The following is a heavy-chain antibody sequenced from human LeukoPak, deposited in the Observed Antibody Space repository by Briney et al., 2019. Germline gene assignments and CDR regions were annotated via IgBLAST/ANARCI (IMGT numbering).Heavy chain of an antibody. V-gene: IGHV4-34*01. CDR3: ARGQGTVTTH. CDR2: INHSGSA. J-gene: IGHJ4*02. Sequence: PSETLSLTCAVSGGSFSGYYCTWIRQPPGKGLEWIGEINHSGSANYNPSLKSRVTISLDTSKNQFSLKLSSVTAADTAVYYCARGQGTVTTHWGQGTLVTVSS. CDR1: GGSFSGYY. D-gene: IGHD4-17*01.